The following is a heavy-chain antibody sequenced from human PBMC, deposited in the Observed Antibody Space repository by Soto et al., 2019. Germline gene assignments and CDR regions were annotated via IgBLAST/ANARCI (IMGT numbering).Heavy chain of an antibody. D-gene: IGHD3-22*01. J-gene: IGHJ6*02. CDR1: GYTFTNYG. CDR3: AREDSSGYYYYYYGMDV. V-gene: IGHV1-18*01. Sequence: ASVKVSCKASGYTFTNYGVSWVRQAPGQGLEWMGWIGGYKGNTNYAQKFQGRVTITADKSTSTAYMELSSLRSEDTAVYYCAREDSSGYYYYYYGMDVWGQGTTVTVSS. CDR2: IGGYKGNT.